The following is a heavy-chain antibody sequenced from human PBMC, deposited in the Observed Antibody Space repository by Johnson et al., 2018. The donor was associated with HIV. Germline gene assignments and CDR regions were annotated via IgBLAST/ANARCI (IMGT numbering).Heavy chain of an antibody. Sequence: VQLVESGGGLVQPGGSLRLSCAASGFSVSSNYMTLVRQAPGKGLEWVSVLFSGGETYYADSVRGRFTISTDNSKNTLYLQMNTLRAEDTALYYCATVYYDILTGYYYDAFDIWGQGTMVTVSS. J-gene: IGHJ3*02. CDR2: LFSGGET. CDR1: GFSVSSNY. V-gene: IGHV3-66*01. CDR3: ATVYYDILTGYYYDAFDI. D-gene: IGHD3-9*01.